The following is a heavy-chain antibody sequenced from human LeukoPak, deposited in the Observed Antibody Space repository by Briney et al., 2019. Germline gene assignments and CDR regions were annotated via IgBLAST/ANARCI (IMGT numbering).Heavy chain of an antibody. CDR3: AREREMLYSSGWSTGDDAFDI. J-gene: IGHJ3*02. D-gene: IGHD6-19*01. Sequence: GSVKVSCKASGYAFTTYFIQWVRQAPGQGLEWMGIINPSDGTTSYAQKFQGRVTMTRDTSTSTVYMELSSLRSEDTAVYYCAREREMLYSSGWSTGDDAFDIWGQGTMVTVSS. V-gene: IGHV1-46*01. CDR2: INPSDGTT. CDR1: GYAFTTYF.